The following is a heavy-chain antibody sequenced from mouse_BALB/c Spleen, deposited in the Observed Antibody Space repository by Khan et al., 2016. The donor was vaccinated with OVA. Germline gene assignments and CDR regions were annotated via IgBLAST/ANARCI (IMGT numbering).Heavy chain of an antibody. CDR3: VRDGAYHRNDGWFAY. CDR1: GYTFISYT. J-gene: IGHJ3*01. CDR2: INPSNGYT. V-gene: IGHV1-4*01. D-gene: IGHD2-14*01. Sequence: VQLQESGAELARPGASVKMSCKASGYTFISYTIHWIKKRPGQGLEWIGYINPSNGYTNYNQKFKDKATLTTDKSSTIAYLQLSSLTSDDSAVYNCVRDGAYHRNDGWFAYWGQGTLVTVSA.